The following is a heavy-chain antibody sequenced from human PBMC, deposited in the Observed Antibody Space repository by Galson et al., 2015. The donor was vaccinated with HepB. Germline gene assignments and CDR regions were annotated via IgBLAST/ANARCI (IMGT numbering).Heavy chain of an antibody. CDR1: GFTFSSYG. D-gene: IGHD3-10*01. V-gene: IGHV3-30*18. Sequence: SLRLSCAASGFTFSSYGMHWVRQAPGKGLEWVAVITYDGSNKYYADSVKGRFTISRDNSKNTLYLQMNSLRAEDTAVYYCAKIREPSAELWFGELFLDYWGQGTLVTVSS. J-gene: IGHJ4*02. CDR2: ITYDGSNK. CDR3: AKIREPSAELWFGELFLDY.